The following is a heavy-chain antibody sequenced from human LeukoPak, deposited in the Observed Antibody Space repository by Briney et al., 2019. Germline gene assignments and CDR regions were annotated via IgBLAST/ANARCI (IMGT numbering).Heavy chain of an antibody. J-gene: IGHJ4*02. CDR3: ARDLRRYDSSGYYYY. Sequence: ASVKVSCKASGYTFTSYGISWVRQAPGQGLEWMGWISAYNGNTNYAQKLQGRVTMTTDTYTSTAYMELRSLRSDDTAVYYCARDLRRYDSSGYYYYWGQGTLVTVSS. CDR2: ISAYNGNT. D-gene: IGHD3-22*01. V-gene: IGHV1-18*01. CDR1: GYTFTSYG.